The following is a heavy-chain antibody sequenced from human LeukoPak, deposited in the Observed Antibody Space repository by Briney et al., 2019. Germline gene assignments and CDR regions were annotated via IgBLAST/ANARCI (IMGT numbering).Heavy chain of an antibody. CDR2: ISWNSGSI. Sequence: GGSLRLSCAASGFTFDDYAMHWVRQAPGKGLEWVSGISWNSGSIGYADSVKGRFTISRDNAKNSLYLQMNSLRAEDTALYFCAKDYCSSTSCYTDYWGQGTLVTVSS. V-gene: IGHV3-9*01. CDR3: AKDYCSSTSCYTDY. J-gene: IGHJ4*02. D-gene: IGHD2-2*02. CDR1: GFTFDDYA.